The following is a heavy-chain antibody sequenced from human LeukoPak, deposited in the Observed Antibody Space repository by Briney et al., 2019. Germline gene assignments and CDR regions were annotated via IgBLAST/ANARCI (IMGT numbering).Heavy chain of an antibody. CDR3: ARDRGWIAARPNWFDP. J-gene: IGHJ5*02. CDR2: IYYSGST. Sequence: SETLSLTCTVSGGSISSSSYYWGWIRQPPGKGLEWIGSIYYSGSTYYNPSLKSRVTISVDTSKNQFSLQLNSVTPEDTAVYYCARDRGWIAARPNWFDPWGQGTLVTVSS. V-gene: IGHV4-39*07. D-gene: IGHD6-6*01. CDR1: GGSISSSSYY.